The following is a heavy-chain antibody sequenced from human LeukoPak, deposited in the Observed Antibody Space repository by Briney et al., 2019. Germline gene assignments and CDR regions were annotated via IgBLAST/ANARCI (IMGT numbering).Heavy chain of an antibody. D-gene: IGHD5-24*01. CDR2: TYYRSKWYN. J-gene: IGHJ6*03. CDR1: GDSVSSNSAA. Sequence: SQTLSLTCAISGDSVSSNSAAWNWIRQSPSRGLEWLGRTYYRSKWYNDYAVSVKSRITINPDTSKNQFSLQLNSVTPEDTAVYYCARETGMATILYYYYYMDVWGKGTTVTVSS. V-gene: IGHV6-1*01. CDR3: ARETGMATILYYYYYMDV.